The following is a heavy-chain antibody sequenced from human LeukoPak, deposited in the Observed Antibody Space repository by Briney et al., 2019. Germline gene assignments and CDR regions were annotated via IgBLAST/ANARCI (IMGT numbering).Heavy chain of an antibody. D-gene: IGHD3-10*01. Sequence: GGSLRLSCEASGFTFSSYWMHWVRQTPGKGLMWVARIKSDGSTIYADSVQGRFTISRDNAKNMVYLQMNSLRDDDTAIYYCTRAITYFYGSVTYDWFDSWGQGTRVTVSS. CDR1: GFTFSSYW. CDR2: IKSDGST. CDR3: TRAITYFYGSVTYDWFDS. J-gene: IGHJ5*01. V-gene: IGHV3-74*01.